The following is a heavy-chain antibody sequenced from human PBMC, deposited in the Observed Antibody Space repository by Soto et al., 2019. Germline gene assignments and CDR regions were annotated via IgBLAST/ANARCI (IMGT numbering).Heavy chain of an antibody. CDR3: VKNSGWFNT. Sequence: QLLQSGGGLVQPGGSLPLSCAASGFTLVTPDLSWVRQAPGEGLEWVSTIDGSGGITYYADSVKGRFTISRDNSRNTVYLQMNSLRGDDTALYYCVKNSGWFNTWGQGALVTVSS. J-gene: IGHJ5*02. CDR1: GFTLVTPD. CDR2: IDGSGGIT. D-gene: IGHD3-10*01. V-gene: IGHV3-23*01.